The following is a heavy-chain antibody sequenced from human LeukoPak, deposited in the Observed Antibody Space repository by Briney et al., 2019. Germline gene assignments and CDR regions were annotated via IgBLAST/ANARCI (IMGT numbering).Heavy chain of an antibody. Sequence: PGGSLRLSCVVSGFTFSSYTMNWVRQAPGRGLEWVSSISSSSNYIYYADSVKGRFTISRDNVQNSLYLQMNSLRAEDTAMYYCARDRGYFDNWGQGTLVTVSS. J-gene: IGHJ4*02. CDR3: ARDRGYFDN. CDR2: ISSSSNYI. V-gene: IGHV3-21*01. CDR1: GFTFSSYT.